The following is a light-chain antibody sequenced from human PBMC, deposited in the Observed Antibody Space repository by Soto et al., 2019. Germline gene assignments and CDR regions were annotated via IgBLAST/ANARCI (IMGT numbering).Light chain of an antibody. CDR3: QQSYSTPPYT. V-gene: IGKV1-39*01. J-gene: IGKJ2*01. CDR1: QSISSY. CDR2: AAS. Sequence: DIQMTQSPSSLSASVGDRVTITCRASQSISSYLNWYQQKPGKAPKLLIYAASSLQIGVPSRFSGSGSGTEFTLTISSLQPEDFATYYCQQSYSTPPYTFVQGTKLEIK.